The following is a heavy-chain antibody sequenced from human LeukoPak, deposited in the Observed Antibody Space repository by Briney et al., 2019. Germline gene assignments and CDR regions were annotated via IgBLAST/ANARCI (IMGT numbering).Heavy chain of an antibody. CDR3: ARARRITMIVVANNWFDP. Sequence: GASVKVSCKASGYTFTSYGITWVRQAPGQGLEWLGWISAYNGNTNYAQKFQGRVTMTTDTSTSTAYMELSRLRSDDTAVYYCARARRITMIVVANNWFDPWGQGTLVTVSS. D-gene: IGHD3-22*01. CDR1: GYTFTSYG. CDR2: ISAYNGNT. J-gene: IGHJ5*02. V-gene: IGHV1-18*01.